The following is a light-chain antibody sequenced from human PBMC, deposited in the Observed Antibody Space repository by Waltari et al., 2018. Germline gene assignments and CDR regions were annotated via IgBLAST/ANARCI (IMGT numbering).Light chain of an antibody. J-gene: IGKJ1*01. CDR2: KAS. CDR3: QQYEAFPVT. CDR1: QCVNRW. Sequence: DIQMTQSPSTLSASVGDRVTITCRASQCVNRWLAWYQQKPGKAPNILISKASSLQNGVAPRFSGGGSGTEFTLTISNLQPDDSSTYYCQQYEAFPVTFGHGTKVEIK. V-gene: IGKV1-5*03.